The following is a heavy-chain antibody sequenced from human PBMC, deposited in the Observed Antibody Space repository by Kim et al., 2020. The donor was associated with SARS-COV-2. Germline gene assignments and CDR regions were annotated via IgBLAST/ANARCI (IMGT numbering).Heavy chain of an antibody. J-gene: IGHJ3*02. CDR1: GFPLRRST. V-gene: IGHV3-23*01. CDR2: ISGHDGST. CDR3: AKDRVVVVTPDAFDI. D-gene: IGHD2-21*02. Sequence: GGSLRLSCAASGFPLRRSTMSWVRQAPGKGLEWVSSISGHDGSTHYADSVKGRFTISRDNSKDTLYMQMNSLRAEDTALYYCAKDRVVVVTPDAFDIWGQGTMVTVSS.